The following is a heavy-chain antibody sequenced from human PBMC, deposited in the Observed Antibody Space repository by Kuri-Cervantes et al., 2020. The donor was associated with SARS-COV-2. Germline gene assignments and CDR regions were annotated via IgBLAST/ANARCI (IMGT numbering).Heavy chain of an antibody. Sequence: SETLSLTCTVSGGSISSYYWSWIRQPPGKGLEWIGYIYYSGSTNYNPSLKNRVTISVDTSKNQFSLKLSSVTAADTAVYYCARGLLYNKYTHFDYWGQGNRVTVSS. CDR2: IYYSGST. CDR1: GGSISSYY. CDR3: ARGLLYNKYTHFDY. V-gene: IGHV4-59*01. J-gene: IGHJ4*02. D-gene: IGHD1-14*01.